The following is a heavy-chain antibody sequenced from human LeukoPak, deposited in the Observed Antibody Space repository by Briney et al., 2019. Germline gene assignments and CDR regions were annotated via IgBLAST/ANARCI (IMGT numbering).Heavy chain of an antibody. CDR2: IKHDAIEV. J-gene: IGHJ5*02. CDR1: GFFFSTYW. Sequence: GGSLRLSCEASGFFFSTYWMAWVRQAPGKGLEWVASIKHDAIEVHYADSVKGRFTVSRDNGRNSLYLEMKSLRVEDTAVYYCSREFEPWGQGTLVIVSS. CDR3: SREFEP. V-gene: IGHV3-7*01.